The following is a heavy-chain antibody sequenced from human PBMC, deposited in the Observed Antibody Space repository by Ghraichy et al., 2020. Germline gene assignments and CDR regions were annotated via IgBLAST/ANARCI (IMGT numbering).Heavy chain of an antibody. CDR3: ARSGYSYGRALRNFDY. CDR2: IYTSGST. CDR1: GGSISSGSYY. V-gene: IGHV4-61*02. Sequence: SETLSLTCTVSGGSISSGSYYWSWIRQPAGKGLEWIGRIYTSGSTNYNPSLKSRVTISVDTSKNQFSLKLSSVTAADTAVYYCARSGYSYGRALRNFDYWGQGTLVTVSS. D-gene: IGHD5-18*01. J-gene: IGHJ4*02.